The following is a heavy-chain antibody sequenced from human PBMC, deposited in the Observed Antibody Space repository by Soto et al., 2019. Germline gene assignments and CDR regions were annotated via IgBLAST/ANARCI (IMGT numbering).Heavy chain of an antibody. CDR2: IYYSGST. CDR1: GGSISSYY. D-gene: IGHD2-21*02. J-gene: IGHJ5*02. V-gene: IGHV4-59*01. CDR3: ARTALGWFDP. Sequence: PSETLSLTCAVSGGSISSYYCSWIRQPPGKGLEWIGYIYYSGSTNYNPSLKSRVTISVDTSKNQFSLKLISVTAADTAVYYCARTALGWFDPWGQGTLVTVS.